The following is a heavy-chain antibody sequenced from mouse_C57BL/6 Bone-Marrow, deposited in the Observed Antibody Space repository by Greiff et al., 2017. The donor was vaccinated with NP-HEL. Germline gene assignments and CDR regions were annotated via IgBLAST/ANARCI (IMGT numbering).Heavy chain of an antibody. CDR3: ASQGAHDEVYAMDY. CDR1: GYTFTDYN. CDR2: INPNNGGT. Sequence: EVQLQQSGPELVKPGASVKIPCKASGYTFTDYNMDWVKQSHGKSLEWIGDINPNNGGTIYNQKFKGKATLTVDKSSRTAYMELRSLTSEETAVYYCASQGAHDEVYAMDYWGQGTSVTVSA. V-gene: IGHV1-18*01. J-gene: IGHJ4*01.